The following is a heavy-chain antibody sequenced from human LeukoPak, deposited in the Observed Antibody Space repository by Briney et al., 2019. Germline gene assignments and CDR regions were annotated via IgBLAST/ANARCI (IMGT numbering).Heavy chain of an antibody. Sequence: PSETLSLTCTVSGGSISSSSYYWGWIRQPPGKGLEWIGSIYYTGSTYNNPSLNSRVTISVDTAKTQFSLKLSSVTAADTAVYYCARRSGSYPRYFDYWGQGTLATVSS. CDR3: ARRSGSYPRYFDY. J-gene: IGHJ4*02. CDR1: GGSISSSSYY. CDR2: IYYTGST. V-gene: IGHV4-39*01. D-gene: IGHD1-26*01.